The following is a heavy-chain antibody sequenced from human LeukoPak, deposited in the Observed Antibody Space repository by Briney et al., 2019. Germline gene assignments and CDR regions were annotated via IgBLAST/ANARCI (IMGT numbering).Heavy chain of an antibody. J-gene: IGHJ4*01. V-gene: IGHV3-23*01. CDR2: IDGRGAGT. D-gene: IGHD3-3*01. Sequence: GGSLRLSCAASGFTFSKYAMTWVRQAPGKGLEWGSAIDGRGAGTYYADSVKGRFTISRDNSKNTLDLQMNSLRAEDTAVYYCAKVIFGTAYFFDYWGQGTLVTVSS. CDR1: GFTFSKYA. CDR3: AKVIFGTAYFFDY.